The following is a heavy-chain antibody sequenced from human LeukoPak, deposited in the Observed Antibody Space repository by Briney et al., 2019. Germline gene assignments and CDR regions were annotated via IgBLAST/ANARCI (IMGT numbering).Heavy chain of an antibody. CDR3: ASFGAHSFDY. J-gene: IGHJ4*02. D-gene: IGHD3-10*01. V-gene: IGHV7-4-1*02. Sequence: ASVKVSCKTSGYTFTSYAMNWVRQAPGQGLEFMGWINAGTGNPTYAQGFTGRFVFSLDTSVSTAYLQISTLKPEDTAVYYCASFGAHSFDYWGQGTLVTVSS. CDR2: INAGTGNP. CDR1: GYTFTSYA.